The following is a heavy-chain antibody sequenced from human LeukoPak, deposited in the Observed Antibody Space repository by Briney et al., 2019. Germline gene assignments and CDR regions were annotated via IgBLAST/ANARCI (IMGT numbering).Heavy chain of an antibody. CDR2: IYSGGST. CDR1: GFTVSSNY. CDR3: ARGRDLYNWNDYFDY. Sequence: GGSLRLSCAASGFTVSSNYMSWVRQAPGKGLEGVSVIYSGGSTYYADSVKGRFTISRDNSKNTLYLQMNSLRAEDTAVYYCARGRDLYNWNDYFDYWGQGTLVTVSS. V-gene: IGHV3-53*01. J-gene: IGHJ4*02. D-gene: IGHD1-20*01.